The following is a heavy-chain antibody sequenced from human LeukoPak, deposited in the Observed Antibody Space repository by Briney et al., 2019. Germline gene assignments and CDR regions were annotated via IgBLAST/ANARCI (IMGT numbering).Heavy chain of an antibody. CDR1: GGSISSYY. V-gene: IGHV4-59*01. CDR2: IYYSGST. CDR3: ARPFTYGFDAFDI. D-gene: IGHD3-16*01. J-gene: IGHJ3*02. Sequence: PSETLSLTCTVSGGSISSYYWSWIRQPPGKGLEWIGYIYYSGSTNYNPSLKSRVTISVDTSKNQFSLKLSSVTAADTAVYYCARPFTYGFDAFDIWGQGTMVTVSS.